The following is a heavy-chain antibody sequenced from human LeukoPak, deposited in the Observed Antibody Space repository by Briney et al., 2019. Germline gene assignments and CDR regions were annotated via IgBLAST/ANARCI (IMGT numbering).Heavy chain of an antibody. CDR1: GYTFTSYG. Sequence: ASVTVSCKASGYTFTSYGISWVRQAPGQGLEWMGWISAYNGNTNYAQKLQGRVTLNTDTSTSTAYMELRSLRSDDTAVYYCARDGLPFLEWLYTNWFDPWGQGTLVTVSS. CDR3: ARDGLPFLEWLYTNWFDP. CDR2: ISAYNGNT. V-gene: IGHV1-18*01. D-gene: IGHD3-3*01. J-gene: IGHJ5*02.